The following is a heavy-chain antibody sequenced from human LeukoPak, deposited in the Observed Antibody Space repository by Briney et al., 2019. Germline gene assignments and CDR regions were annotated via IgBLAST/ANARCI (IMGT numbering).Heavy chain of an antibody. CDR3: ARLPDYYDSSGYFDY. J-gene: IGHJ4*02. CDR1: GGSISSYY. CDR2: IYYSGST. V-gene: IGHV4-59*08. D-gene: IGHD3-22*01. Sequence: SETLSLTCTVSGGSISSYYWSWIRQPPGKGLEWIGYIYYSGSTNYNPSLKSRVTISVDTSKNQFSLKLSSVTAADTAVYYCARLPDYYDSSGYFDYWGQGTLVTVSS.